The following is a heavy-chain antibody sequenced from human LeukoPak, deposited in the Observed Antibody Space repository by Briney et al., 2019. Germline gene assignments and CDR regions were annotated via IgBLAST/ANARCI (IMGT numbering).Heavy chain of an antibody. Sequence: ASVKVSCKASGYTFTSYAMHWVRQAPGQRLEWMGWINAGNGNTKYSQKFQGRDTIARDTSASTAYMELSSLRSEDTAVYYCAREDDILTGYSFDYWGQGTLVTVSS. V-gene: IGHV1-3*01. J-gene: IGHJ4*02. CDR3: AREDDILTGYSFDY. CDR1: GYTFTSYA. CDR2: INAGNGNT. D-gene: IGHD3-9*01.